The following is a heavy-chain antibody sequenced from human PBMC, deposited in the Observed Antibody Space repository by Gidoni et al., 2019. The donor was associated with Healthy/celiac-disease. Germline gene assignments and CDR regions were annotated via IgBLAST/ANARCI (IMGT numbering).Heavy chain of an antibody. CDR1: GFTFRSYD. J-gene: IGHJ3*02. CDR3: ARGDYYDSSGPTKFDI. Sequence: EVQLVESGGGLVQPGGSLRLCCAASGFTFRSYDMHWVRQATGKGLEWVSAIGTAGDTYYPGSVNGRFTISRENDKNSLYLQMNSLRAGDTAVYYCARGDYYDSSGPTKFDIWGQGTMVTVSS. V-gene: IGHV3-13*01. CDR2: IGTAGDT. D-gene: IGHD3-22*01.